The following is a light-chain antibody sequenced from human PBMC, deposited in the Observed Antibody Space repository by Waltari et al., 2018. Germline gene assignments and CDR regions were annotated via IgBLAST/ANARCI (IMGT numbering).Light chain of an antibody. CDR2: DVS. CDR1: SSDVGAYHY. V-gene: IGLV2-14*03. J-gene: IGLJ2*01. Sequence: QSALTQPASVSGSPGQSITISCTGTSSDVGAYHYVSWYRQHPGTAPKLLIFDVSHRPSGVSNRVSGSKSGNTASLTISGLQAEDEADYYWSSYTTSSTVVFGGGTKLTVL. CDR3: SSYTTSSTVV.